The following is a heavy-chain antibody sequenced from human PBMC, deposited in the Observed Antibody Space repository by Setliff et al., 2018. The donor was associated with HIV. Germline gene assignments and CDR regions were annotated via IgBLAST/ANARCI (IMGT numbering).Heavy chain of an antibody. V-gene: IGHV1-18*01. D-gene: IGHD3-3*01. Sequence: ASVKVSCKASGYDFTTYGISWVRQAPGQGLEWMGWISGYNGNTKYEQKFQGRVTLTTDTSTSTAYMELRSLTSDDTAVYYCARQSYNVWSGYFNWSDPWGQGTLVTVS. CDR2: ISGYNGNT. CDR1: GYDFTTYG. CDR3: ARQSYNVWSGYFNWSDP. J-gene: IGHJ5*02.